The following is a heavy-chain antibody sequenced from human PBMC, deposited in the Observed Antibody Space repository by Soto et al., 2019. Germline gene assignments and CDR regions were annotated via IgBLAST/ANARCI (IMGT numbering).Heavy chain of an antibody. D-gene: IGHD1-1*01. V-gene: IGHV2-5*02. CDR3: AHLTTGGFYFDY. CDR2: IYWDDGK. CDR1: GFSLRTSGVG. Sequence: QITLKESGPTLVKPTQTLTLTCTFSGFSLRTSGVGVGWIRQPPGKALEWLALIYWDDGKRYSPSLKIRLTITKDTAKNHLVLRMTNMDPVDTATYYCAHLTTGGFYFDYWGQGTLGTVSS. J-gene: IGHJ4*02.